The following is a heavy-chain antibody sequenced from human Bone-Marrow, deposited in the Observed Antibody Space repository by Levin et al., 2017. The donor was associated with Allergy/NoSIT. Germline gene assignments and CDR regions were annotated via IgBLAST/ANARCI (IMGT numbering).Heavy chain of an antibody. V-gene: IGHV7-4-1*02. CDR3: ARDLQSFSEFFSEEGGVLDS. CDR2: INTNTGIP. D-gene: IGHD3-10*01. J-gene: IGHJ4*02. Sequence: ASVKVSCKASGYIFTSYAINWVRQAPGQGLEWMGWINTNTGIPTYAQGLTGRFVFSLDTSVSTSYLQISSLKAEDTAVYYCARDLQSFSEFFSEEGGVLDSWGQGTLVTVSS. CDR1: GYIFTSYA.